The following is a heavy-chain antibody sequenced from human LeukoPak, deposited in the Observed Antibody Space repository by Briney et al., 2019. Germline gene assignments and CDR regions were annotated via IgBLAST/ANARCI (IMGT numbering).Heavy chain of an antibody. CDR2: ISTSSSTI. J-gene: IGHJ6*03. CDR3: ATHYSGGLTERTPGDYYYYYHMDV. Sequence: AGGSLRLSCAASGFTSSSSGMNWVRQAPGKGLEWVSYISTSSSTIYYADSLKGRFTISRDNAKNSLYLQMNSLRAEDTAVYYCATHYSGGLTERTPGDYYYYYHMDVWGKGTTVTVSS. V-gene: IGHV3-48*01. CDR1: GFTSSSSG. D-gene: IGHD2-15*01.